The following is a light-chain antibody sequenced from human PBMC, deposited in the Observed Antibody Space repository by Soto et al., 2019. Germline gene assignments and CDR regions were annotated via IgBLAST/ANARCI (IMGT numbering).Light chain of an antibody. CDR3: QSYDSSLSGYV. CDR2: GNV. J-gene: IGLJ1*01. Sequence: QSVLTQTPSVSGAPGQSVTMSCGGSNSNIGAGYDVHWYKQVPGTAPKLLIYGNVNRPAGVLDRFSGSKSGASASLAITELQAEDEADYYCQSYDSSLSGYVFGTGTKVTVL. V-gene: IGLV1-40*01. CDR1: NSNIGAGYD.